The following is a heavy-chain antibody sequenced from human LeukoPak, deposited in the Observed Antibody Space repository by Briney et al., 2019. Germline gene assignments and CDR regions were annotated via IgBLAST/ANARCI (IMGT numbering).Heavy chain of an antibody. Sequence: GGSLRLSCAASGFTFSSYGMHWVRQAPGKGLEWVAFIRYDGSNKYYADSVKGRFTISRDNSKNTLYLQMNSLRAEDTAVYYCAKGVATLLPRLGAFDIWGQGTMVTVSS. V-gene: IGHV3-30*02. J-gene: IGHJ3*02. CDR1: GFTFSSYG. D-gene: IGHD2-15*01. CDR2: IRYDGSNK. CDR3: AKGVATLLPRLGAFDI.